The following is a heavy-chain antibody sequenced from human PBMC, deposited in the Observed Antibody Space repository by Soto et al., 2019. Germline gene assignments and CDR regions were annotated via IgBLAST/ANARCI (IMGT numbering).Heavy chain of an antibody. CDR2: INASNGIT. D-gene: IGHD3-3*01. V-gene: IGHV1-18*01. J-gene: IGHJ6*02. CDR3: ARVESGRSEDLHYYYYGMDV. Sequence: ASVKVSCKASGGTFSSYTISWVRQAPGQGLEWMGRINASNGITKYSQKLQGRVTMTTDTSTSTAYMELRSLRSDDTAVYYCARVESGRSEDLHYYYYGMDVWGQGTTVTVSS. CDR1: GGTFSSYT.